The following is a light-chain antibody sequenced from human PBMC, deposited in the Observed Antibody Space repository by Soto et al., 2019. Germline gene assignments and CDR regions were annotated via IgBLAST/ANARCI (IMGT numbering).Light chain of an antibody. CDR2: KAS. CDR1: QGISSW. J-gene: IGKJ1*01. V-gene: IGKV1-5*03. CDR3: QQYNTYTWT. Sequence: DIQMTQSPSTLSASVGHRVTVTSRASQGISSWLAWYKQKPGKAPKILSYKASTLESGVPSNFSGSGSGTEFTLTISTLKPDDFETYYCQQYNTYTWTFGQGTKVDIK.